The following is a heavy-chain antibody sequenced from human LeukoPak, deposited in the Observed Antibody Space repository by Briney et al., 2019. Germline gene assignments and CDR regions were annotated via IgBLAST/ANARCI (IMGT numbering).Heavy chain of an antibody. CDR2: INPNSGGT. J-gene: IGHJ4*02. Sequence: ASVKVSCKASGYTFTVYYMHWVRQAPGQGLEWMGWINPNSGGTNYAQKFQGRVTMTRDTSISTAYMELSRLKSDDTAVYYCARGQLEIDSSGTFDYWGQGTLVTVSP. CDR3: ARGQLEIDSSGTFDY. CDR1: GYTFTVYY. D-gene: IGHD6-19*01. V-gene: IGHV1-2*02.